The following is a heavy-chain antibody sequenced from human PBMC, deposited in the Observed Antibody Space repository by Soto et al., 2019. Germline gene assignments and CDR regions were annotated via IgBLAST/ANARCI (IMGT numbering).Heavy chain of an antibody. D-gene: IGHD6-19*01. CDR1: GFTFSSYW. J-gene: IGHJ4*02. Sequence: PGGSLSLSCAASGFTFSSYWMHWVRQAPGKGLVWVSRINSDGSSTSYADSVKGRFTISRDNAKNTLYLQMNSLRAEDTAVYYCAAQESGWYRSLRNYKSVDYWGQGTLVTVSS. CDR3: AAQESGWYRSLRNYKSVDY. CDR2: INSDGSST. V-gene: IGHV3-74*01.